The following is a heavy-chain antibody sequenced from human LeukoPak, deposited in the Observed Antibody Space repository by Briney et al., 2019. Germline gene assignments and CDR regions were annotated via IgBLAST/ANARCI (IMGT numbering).Heavy chain of an antibody. J-gene: IGHJ1*01. CDR3: ARDYSSDRSEYFQH. D-gene: IGHD6-19*01. Sequence: GGSLRLSCAASGFTFSTYSMNWVRRAPGKGLEWVSSISSSSSYIYYADSVKGRFTISRDNAKNSLFLHMNSLRAEDTAVYYCARDYSSDRSEYFQHWGQGTLVTVSS. CDR1: GFTFSTYS. CDR2: ISSSSSYI. V-gene: IGHV3-21*01.